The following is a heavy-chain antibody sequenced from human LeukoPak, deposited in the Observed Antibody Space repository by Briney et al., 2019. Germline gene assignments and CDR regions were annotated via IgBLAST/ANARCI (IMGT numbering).Heavy chain of an antibody. CDR3: ARGDSSGYSPY. Sequence: SETLSLTCAASGGSFSGYYWSWIRQPPGKGLEWIGEINHSGSTNYNPSLKSRVTISVDTSKNQFSLKLSSVTAADTAVYYCARGDSSGYSPYWGQGTLVTVSS. V-gene: IGHV4-34*01. CDR1: GGSFSGYY. CDR2: INHSGST. D-gene: IGHD3-22*01. J-gene: IGHJ4*02.